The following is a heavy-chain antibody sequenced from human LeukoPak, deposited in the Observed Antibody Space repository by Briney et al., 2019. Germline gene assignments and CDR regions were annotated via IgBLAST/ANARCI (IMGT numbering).Heavy chain of an antibody. D-gene: IGHD3-22*01. CDR3: ARASGLGLLGYYYYYMDV. CDR2: ISPSGSST. CDR1: GFTFRSYS. V-gene: IGHV3-21*01. Sequence: GGSLRLSCVASGFTFRSYSMNWVRQAPGKGLEWVSSISPSGSSTWHAESVKGRFTISRDNARNSLFLQMNSLRAEDTAVYYCARASGLGLLGYYYYYMDVWGKGTTVTVSS. J-gene: IGHJ6*03.